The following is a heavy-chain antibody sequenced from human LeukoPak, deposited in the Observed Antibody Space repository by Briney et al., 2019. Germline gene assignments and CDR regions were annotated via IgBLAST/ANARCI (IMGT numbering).Heavy chain of an antibody. J-gene: IGHJ4*02. CDR1: GFSFSSYW. CDR3: ARGDHSFWGFPH. V-gene: IGHV3-74*01. Sequence: PGGSLRLSCAASGFSFSSYWMHWVRQVPGKGPIWVARVNSDASNTNYADSVKGRFTVSRDNAKNTLFLQMNSLRAEDTAVYYCARGDHSFWGFPHWGRGTLVTVSS. D-gene: IGHD3-16*01. CDR2: VNSDASNT.